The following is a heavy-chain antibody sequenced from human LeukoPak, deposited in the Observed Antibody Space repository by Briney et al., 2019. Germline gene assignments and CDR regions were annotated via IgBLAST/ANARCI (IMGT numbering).Heavy chain of an antibody. CDR1: GGSISSGDYY. CDR2: IYYSGST. Sequence: PSETLSLTCTVSGGSISSGDYYWSWIRQPPGKGLEWIGYIYYSGSTYYNPSLKSRVTISVDTSKNQFSLKLSSVTAADTAVYYCAREPPYSSSATGDYWGQGTLVTVSS. J-gene: IGHJ4*02. V-gene: IGHV4-30-4*08. CDR3: AREPPYSSSATGDY. D-gene: IGHD6-6*01.